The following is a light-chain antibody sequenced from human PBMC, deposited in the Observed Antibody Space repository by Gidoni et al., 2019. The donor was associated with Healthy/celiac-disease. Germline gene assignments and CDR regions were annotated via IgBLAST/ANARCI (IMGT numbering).Light chain of an antibody. CDR1: QDISNY. V-gene: IGKV1-33*01. Sequence: DIQMTQSPSSLSASVGDRVTITCQASQDISNYLNWYQQKPGKAPKLLIYDASNLETGVPSRFSGSESGTDFTFTISSLQPEDIATYYCQHQSLFXGXTKVEIK. CDR2: DAS. J-gene: IGKJ4*01. CDR3: QHQSL.